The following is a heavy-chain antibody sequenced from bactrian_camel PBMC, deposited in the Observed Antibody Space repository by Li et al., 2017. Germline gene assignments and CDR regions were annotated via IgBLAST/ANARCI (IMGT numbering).Heavy chain of an antibody. CDR2: IVNDDRTT. Sequence: VQLVESGGELVQPGGSLRLSCAASGLTFSTYYLTWVRQAPGKGLEWVCSIVNDDRTTFYADSVKGRFTISRDNAKNTGYLQMNSLRSEDTGLYYCATSHSIYEYNDWGQGTQVTVS. J-gene: IGHJ4*01. V-gene: IGHV3-2*01. CDR1: GLTFSTYY. CDR3: ATSHSIYEYND.